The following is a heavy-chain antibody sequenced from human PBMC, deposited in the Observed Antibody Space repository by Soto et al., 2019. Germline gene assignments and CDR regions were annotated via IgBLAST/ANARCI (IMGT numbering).Heavy chain of an antibody. Sequence: SVEVSCKASGGTFSSYAISWVRQAPGQGLEWMGGIIPIFGTANYAQKFQGRVTITADESTSTAYMELSSLRSEDTAVYYCAGQYYYDSSGGGYYFDYCGQRTPVTVSS. CDR3: AGQYYYDSSGGGYYFDY. V-gene: IGHV1-69*13. CDR2: IIPIFGTA. J-gene: IGHJ4*02. D-gene: IGHD3-22*01. CDR1: GGTFSSYA.